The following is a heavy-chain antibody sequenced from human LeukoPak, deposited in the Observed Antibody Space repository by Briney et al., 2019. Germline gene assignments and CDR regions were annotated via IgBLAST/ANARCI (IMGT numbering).Heavy chain of an antibody. CDR3: ARDQHCSSTSCYHIPVDYYYMDV. CDR2: IYYSGST. CDR1: GGSISSSSYF. D-gene: IGHD2-2*01. Sequence: PSETLSLTCAVSGGSISSSSYFWGWIRQPPGKGLEWIGSIYYSGSTYYNPSLRSRVTISVDTSKNQFSLKLSSVTAADTAVYYCARDQHCSSTSCYHIPVDYYYMDVWGKGTTVTVSS. V-gene: IGHV4-39*02. J-gene: IGHJ6*03.